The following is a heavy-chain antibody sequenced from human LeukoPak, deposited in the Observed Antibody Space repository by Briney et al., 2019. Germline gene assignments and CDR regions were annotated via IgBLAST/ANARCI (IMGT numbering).Heavy chain of an antibody. V-gene: IGHV1-69*04. CDR2: IIPILGIA. CDR1: RGTFSSYT. Sequence: SVKVSCKSSRGTFSSYTISWVRQAPGQGLEWMGRIIPILGIANYAQKFQGRVTITADKSTSTAYMELSSLRSEDTAVYYCARDPHCSGGSCYRIWGQGTLVTVSS. D-gene: IGHD2-15*01. CDR3: ARDPHCSGGSCYRI. J-gene: IGHJ4*02.